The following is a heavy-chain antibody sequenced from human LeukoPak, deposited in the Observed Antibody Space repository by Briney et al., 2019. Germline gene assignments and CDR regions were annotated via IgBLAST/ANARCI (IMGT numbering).Heavy chain of an antibody. V-gene: IGHV3-7*01. CDR1: GFTFSSYG. D-gene: IGHD5-18*01. Sequence: GGSLRLSCAASGFTFSSYGMSWVRQVPGKGLEWVANIKQDGSEKFYVDSVKGRFTISRDNAKNSVYLQMNSLRAEDTAVYYCARWGTSPLYTAIDYWGQGTLVTVSS. CDR3: ARWGTSPLYTAIDY. J-gene: IGHJ4*02. CDR2: IKQDGSEK.